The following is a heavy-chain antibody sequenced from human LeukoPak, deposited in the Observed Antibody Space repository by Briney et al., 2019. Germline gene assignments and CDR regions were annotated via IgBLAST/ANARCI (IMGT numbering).Heavy chain of an antibody. CDR3: ARSPLWFGELLYGWFDP. D-gene: IGHD3-10*01. CDR2: IYYTGST. CDR1: GGSISSYY. J-gene: IGHJ5*02. Sequence: KPSETLSLTCTVSGGSISSYYWSWIRQPPGKGLEWIGYIYYTGSTNYNPSLKSRVTISVDTSKNQFSLKVSSVTAADTAVYYCARSPLWFGELLYGWFDPWGQGTLVTVSS. V-gene: IGHV4-59*01.